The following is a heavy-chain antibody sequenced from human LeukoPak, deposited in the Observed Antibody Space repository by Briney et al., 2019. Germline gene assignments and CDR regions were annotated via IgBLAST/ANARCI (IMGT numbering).Heavy chain of an antibody. CDR2: INHSGST. J-gene: IGHJ5*02. CDR1: GGSFSGYY. D-gene: IGHD1-26*01. Sequence: SETLSLTCAVYGGSFSGYYWSWIRQPPGKGLEWIGEINHSGSTNYNPSLKSRVTISVDTSKNQFSLKLSSVTAADTAVYYCARAWGELVVSRWFDPWGQGTLVTVSS. CDR3: ARAWGELVVSRWFDP. V-gene: IGHV4-34*01.